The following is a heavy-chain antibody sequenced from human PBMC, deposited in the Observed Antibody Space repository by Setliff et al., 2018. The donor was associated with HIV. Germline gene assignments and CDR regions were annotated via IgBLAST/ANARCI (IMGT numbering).Heavy chain of an antibody. D-gene: IGHD2-2*01. CDR2: ISSSGRYI. CDR3: TRSHSTRDAFDI. J-gene: IGHJ3*02. V-gene: IGHV3-21*01. CDR1: GFTFFDYA. Sequence: GGSLRLSCAASGFTFFDYALNWVRQAPGKGLEWVSSISSSGRYIYYADSVKGRFTISRDHATSALYLQMDSLRAEDTALYYCTRSHSTRDAFDIWGQGTMVTVSS.